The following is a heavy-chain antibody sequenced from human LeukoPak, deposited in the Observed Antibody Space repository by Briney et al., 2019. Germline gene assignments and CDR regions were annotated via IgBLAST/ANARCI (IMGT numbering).Heavy chain of an antibody. CDR1: GYTFTSYA. Sequence: ASVEVSCKASGYTFTSYAMHWVRQAPGQRLEWMGWINAGNGNTKYSQRFQGRVTITRDTSASTAYMELSSLRSEDTAVYYCARASLPYYYGSGSPDYWGQGTLVTVSS. V-gene: IGHV1-3*01. D-gene: IGHD3-10*01. J-gene: IGHJ4*02. CDR3: ARASLPYYYGSGSPDY. CDR2: INAGNGNT.